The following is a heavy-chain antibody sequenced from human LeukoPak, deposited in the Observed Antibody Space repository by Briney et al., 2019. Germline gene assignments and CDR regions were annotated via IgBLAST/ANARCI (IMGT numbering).Heavy chain of an antibody. CDR3: ARAVHSSGYPPVDY. J-gene: IGHJ4*02. D-gene: IGHD3-22*01. CDR2: ISSDGGST. Sequence: PGGSLRLSCAASGFTFSTYAVHWVRQAPGKGLEFVSAISSDGGSTYYANSVGGRFTISRDNSKNTLYLQMGSLRPEDMAVYYCARAVHSSGYPPVDYWGQGTLVTVSS. V-gene: IGHV3-64*01. CDR1: GFTFSTYA.